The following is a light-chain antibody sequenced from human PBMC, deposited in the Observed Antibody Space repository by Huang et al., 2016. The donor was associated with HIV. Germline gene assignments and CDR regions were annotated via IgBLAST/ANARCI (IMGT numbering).Light chain of an antibody. CDR3: QQSYSGPYT. CDR1: QNINTS. CDR2: SAF. V-gene: IGKV1-39*01. Sequence: DIQMTQSPSSLSAFVGGRVTITCRASQNINTSLNWYQQKPGKAPKLLIYSAFTLQSGVPSRFSGRGSGTDFTLIISSLEREDFATYFCQQSYSGPYTFGQGTKLEIK. J-gene: IGKJ2*01.